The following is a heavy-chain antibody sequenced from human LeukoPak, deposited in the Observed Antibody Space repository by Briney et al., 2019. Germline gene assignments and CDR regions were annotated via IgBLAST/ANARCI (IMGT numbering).Heavy chain of an antibody. D-gene: IGHD3-10*01. CDR2: INHSGST. CDR3: ARGWRYYYDSGSYYLDY. J-gene: IGHJ4*02. CDR1: SGSFSGYY. Sequence: SETLSLTCAVYSGSFSGYYWSWIRQPPGKGLEWIGEINHSGSTNYNPSLKSRVTISVDTSKNQFSLKLSSVTAADTAVYYCARGWRYYYDSGSYYLDYWGQGTLVTVSS. V-gene: IGHV4-34*01.